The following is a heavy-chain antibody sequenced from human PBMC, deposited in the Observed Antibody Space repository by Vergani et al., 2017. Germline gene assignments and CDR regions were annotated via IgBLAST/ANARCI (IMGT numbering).Heavy chain of an antibody. CDR1: GFTFGDYA. J-gene: IGHJ6*02. CDR2: IRSKAYGGTT. Sequence: VQLVESGGGLVKPGGSLRLSCTASGFTFGDYAMSWFRQAPGKGLEWVGFIRSKAYGGTTEYAASVKGRFTISRDDSKNTLYLQMNSLKTEDTAVYYCTRRLQLVPYYYYGMDVWGQGTTVTVSS. CDR3: TRRLQLVPYYYYGMDV. V-gene: IGHV3-49*05. D-gene: IGHD6-6*01.